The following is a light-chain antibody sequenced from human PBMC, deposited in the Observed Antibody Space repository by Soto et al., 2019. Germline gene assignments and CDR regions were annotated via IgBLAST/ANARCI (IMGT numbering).Light chain of an antibody. Sequence: EIVLTQSPGTLSLSPGERATLSCRASQSVSSSYLAWYQQKPGQAPRLLIYGASSRATGIPDRFSGSGSGTHFTITISRLEPEDFAVYYCQQDGSSPYTFGQGTKLEIK. CDR3: QQDGSSPYT. J-gene: IGKJ2*01. CDR2: GAS. V-gene: IGKV3-20*01. CDR1: QSVSSSY.